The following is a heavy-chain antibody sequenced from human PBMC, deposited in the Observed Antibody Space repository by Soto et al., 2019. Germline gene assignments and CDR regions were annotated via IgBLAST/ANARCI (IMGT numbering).Heavy chain of an antibody. D-gene: IGHD6-13*01. CDR3: VRDSGAKLSSS. J-gene: IGHJ4*02. V-gene: IGHV1-69*13. CDR1: GGTFSSYR. CDR2: IVPIRRTA. Sequence: ASVKVSCKASGGTFSSYRINWVRQAPGQGLEWVGGIVPIRRTADYAQTFQGRVSITADESARKSYMELRSLRSQDTAVYYCVRDSGAKLSSSWGQGTLVTVSS.